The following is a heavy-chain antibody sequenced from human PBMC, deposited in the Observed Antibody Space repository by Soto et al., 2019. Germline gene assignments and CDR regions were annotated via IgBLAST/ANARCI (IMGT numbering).Heavy chain of an antibody. CDR1: GFTFSSYS. Sequence: GGSLRLSCAASGFTFSSYSMNWVRQAPGKGLEWVSSISSSSSYIYYADSVRGRFTISRDNAKNSLYLQMNSLRAEDTAVYYCARDRHYCGGDCWFDTWGQGTLVTVSS. J-gene: IGHJ5*02. CDR2: ISSSSSYI. V-gene: IGHV3-21*01. CDR3: ARDRHYCGGDCWFDT. D-gene: IGHD2-21*02.